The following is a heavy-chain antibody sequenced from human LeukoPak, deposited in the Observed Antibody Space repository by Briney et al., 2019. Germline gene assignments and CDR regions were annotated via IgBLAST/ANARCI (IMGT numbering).Heavy chain of an antibody. CDR1: GGSISSGSYY. CDR3: ASEPVPLSSTWALFDY. V-gene: IGHV4-61*02. CDR2: IYTSGST. Sequence: TLSLTCTVSGGSISSGSYYWSWIRQPAGKGLEWIGRIYTSGSTNYNPSLKSRVTISVDTSKNPFSLKLSSVTAADTAVYYCASEPVPLSSTWALFDYWGQGTLVTVSS. D-gene: IGHD6-13*01. J-gene: IGHJ4*02.